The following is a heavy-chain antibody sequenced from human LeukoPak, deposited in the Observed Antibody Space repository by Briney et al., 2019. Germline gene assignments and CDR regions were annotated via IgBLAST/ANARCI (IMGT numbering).Heavy chain of an antibody. J-gene: IGHJ4*02. CDR2: IYYSGST. D-gene: IGHD6-19*01. V-gene: IGHV4-39*07. CDR1: GGSISSISYY. CDR3: VRVDSNGWPLDH. Sequence: PSETLSLTCTVPGGSISSISYYWGWIRQPPGKGLEWIGTIYYSGSTYYKSSFKSRVTISVDTSKNQFSLTLTSVTAADTAVYYCVRVDSNGWPLDHWGQGTLVTVSS.